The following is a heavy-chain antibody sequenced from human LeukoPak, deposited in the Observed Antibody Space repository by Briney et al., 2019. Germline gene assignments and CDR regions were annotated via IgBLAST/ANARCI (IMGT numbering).Heavy chain of an antibody. CDR1: GFTFSSYA. J-gene: IGHJ6*02. Sequence: GGSLRLSCAASGFTFSSYAMSWVRQAPGKGLEWVSAISGSGGSTYYADSVKGRFTISRDNSKNTLYLQMNSLRAEDTAVYYCAKAQGGSSSWLRQYYYYGMDVWGQGTTVTVSS. CDR3: AKAQGGSSSWLRQYYYYGMDV. CDR2: ISGSGGST. D-gene: IGHD6-13*01. V-gene: IGHV3-23*01.